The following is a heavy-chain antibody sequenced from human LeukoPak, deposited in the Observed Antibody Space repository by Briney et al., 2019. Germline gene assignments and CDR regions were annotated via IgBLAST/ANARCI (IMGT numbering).Heavy chain of an antibody. Sequence: SPSETLSLTWTVACGSISGYYWSLSRQPPRKRLELSGYNYYSGDTNYNPSLNSRVTISVDTSNNQFSLRRSSVTTADTALYYCARGGIGSSRGSFFGYWGQGTLVTVSS. CDR1: CGSISGYY. V-gene: IGHV4-59*01. CDR3: ARGGIGSSRGSFFGY. J-gene: IGHJ4*02. CDR2: NYYSGDT. D-gene: IGHD2-15*01.